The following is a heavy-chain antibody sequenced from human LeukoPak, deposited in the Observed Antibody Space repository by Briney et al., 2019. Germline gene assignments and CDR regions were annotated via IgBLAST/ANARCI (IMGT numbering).Heavy chain of an antibody. CDR2: IIPIFGTA. D-gene: IGHD2-15*01. J-gene: IGHJ4*02. V-gene: IGHV1-69*13. Sequence: GASVKVSCKASGGTFISYAISWVRQAPGQGLEWMGGIIPIFGTANYAQKFQGRVTITADESTSTAYMELSSLRSEDTAVYYCARDGDLGYCSGGSCYSSNYWGQGTLVTVSS. CDR1: GGTFISYA. CDR3: ARDGDLGYCSGGSCYSSNY.